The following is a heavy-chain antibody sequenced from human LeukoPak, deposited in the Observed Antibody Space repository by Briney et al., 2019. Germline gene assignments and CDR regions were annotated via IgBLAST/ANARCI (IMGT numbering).Heavy chain of an antibody. CDR1: GFTFTSSA. Sequence: AASVKVSCKASGFTFTSSAVQWVRQARGQRLEWIGWIVVGSGNTNYAQKFQERVTITRDMSTSTAYMELSSLRSEDTAVYYCAAPSGRTNDAFDIWGQGTMVTVSS. D-gene: IGHD3-10*01. J-gene: IGHJ3*02. V-gene: IGHV1-58*01. CDR3: AAPSGRTNDAFDI. CDR2: IVVGSGNT.